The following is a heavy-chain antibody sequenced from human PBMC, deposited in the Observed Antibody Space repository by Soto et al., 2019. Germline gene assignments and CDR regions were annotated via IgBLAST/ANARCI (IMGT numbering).Heavy chain of an antibody. CDR3: ARGDVVVLTATSNFDY. D-gene: IGHD2-21*02. CDR2: ISSSYYI. Sequence: PGGSLRLSCAASGFTFSSYTMKWVRQAPGKGLEWVASISSSYYIKYADSVKGRFTISRGNAKSSLYLQMNSLRAEDTAVYYCARGDVVVLTATSNFDYWGQGTLVTVSS. CDR1: GFTFSSYT. V-gene: IGHV3-21*01. J-gene: IGHJ4*02.